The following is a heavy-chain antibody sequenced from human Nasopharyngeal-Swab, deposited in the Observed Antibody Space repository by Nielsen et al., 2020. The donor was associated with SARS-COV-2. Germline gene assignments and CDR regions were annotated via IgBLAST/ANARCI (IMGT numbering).Heavy chain of an antibody. CDR1: GGSISSYY. D-gene: IGHD6-19*01. Sequence: SETLSLTCTVSGGSISSYYWSWIRQPAGKGLEWIGRIYTSGSTNYNPSLKSRVTMSVDTSKNQFSLKLSSVTAADTAVYYCAGEQWLVTYYYYGMDVWGQGTTVTVSS. J-gene: IGHJ6*02. V-gene: IGHV4-4*07. CDR2: IYTSGST. CDR3: AGEQWLVTYYYYGMDV.